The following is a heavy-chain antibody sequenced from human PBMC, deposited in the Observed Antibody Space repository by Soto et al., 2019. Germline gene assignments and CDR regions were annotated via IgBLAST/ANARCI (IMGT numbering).Heavy chain of an antibody. J-gene: IGHJ3*02. Sequence: LRLSCAASGFTFSSYAMSWVRQAPGKGLEWVSAISGSGGSTYYADSVKGRFTISRDNAKNSLYLQMNSLRDEDTAVYYCARGRDHAFDIWGQGTMVTVS. CDR3: ARGRDHAFDI. V-gene: IGHV3-23*01. CDR1: GFTFSSYA. CDR2: ISGSGGST.